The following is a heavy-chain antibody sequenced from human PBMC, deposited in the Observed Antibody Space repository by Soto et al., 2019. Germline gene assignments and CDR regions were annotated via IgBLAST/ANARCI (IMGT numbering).Heavy chain of an antibody. D-gene: IGHD3-10*01. CDR2: INHSGST. V-gene: IGHV4-39*07. CDR1: GGSISSDSYY. J-gene: IGHJ5*02. Sequence: SETLSLTCTVSGGSISSDSYYWGWIRQSPEKGLEWIGEINHSGSTNHNPSLKSRVTISVDTSKNQFSLKLSSVTAADTAVYYCARGPVLLWFGELSGFDPWGQGTLVTVSS. CDR3: ARGPVLLWFGELSGFDP.